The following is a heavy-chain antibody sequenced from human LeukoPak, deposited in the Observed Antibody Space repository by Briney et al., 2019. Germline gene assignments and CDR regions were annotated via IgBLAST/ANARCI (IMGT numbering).Heavy chain of an antibody. CDR3: AREDCSSTSCSIDY. Sequence: ASVKVSCKASGHTFTSYGISWVRQAPGQGLEWMGWISAYNGNTNYAQKLQGRVTMTTDTSTSTAYMELRSLRSDDTAVYYCAREDCSSTSCSIDYWGQGTLVTVSS. CDR2: ISAYNGNT. V-gene: IGHV1-18*01. D-gene: IGHD2-2*01. J-gene: IGHJ4*02. CDR1: GHTFTSYG.